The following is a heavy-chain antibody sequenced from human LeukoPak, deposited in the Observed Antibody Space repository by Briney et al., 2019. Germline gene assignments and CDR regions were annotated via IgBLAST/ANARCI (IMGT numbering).Heavy chain of an antibody. CDR2: IFASGGST. Sequence: PGGSLRLSCAAYGFTFSSYGMNWVRQAPGKGLEWVSAIFASGGSTYYADSVKGRFTISRDNSKNTLYLQMNSLRAEDTAVYYCATYPEVVVPAAISAYWGQGTLVTVSS. D-gene: IGHD2-2*01. CDR1: GFTFSSYG. CDR3: ATYPEVVVPAAISAY. V-gene: IGHV3-23*01. J-gene: IGHJ4*02.